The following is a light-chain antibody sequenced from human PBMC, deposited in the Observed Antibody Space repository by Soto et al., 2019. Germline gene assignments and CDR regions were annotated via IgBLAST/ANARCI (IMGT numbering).Light chain of an antibody. CDR1: QSVGSN. CDR2: DAS. J-gene: IGKJ1*01. Sequence: EIVMTQSPATLSVSPGERATLSCRASQSVGSNLAWYQQKPGQAPRLLIYDASTRTTGIPARFSGSGSGTELTLTISSLQSEDSAVYYCQQYTDWPPVTFGQGTKVEIK. V-gene: IGKV3-15*01. CDR3: QQYTDWPPVT.